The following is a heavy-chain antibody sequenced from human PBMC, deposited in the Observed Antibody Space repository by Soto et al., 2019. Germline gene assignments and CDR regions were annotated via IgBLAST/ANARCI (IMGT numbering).Heavy chain of an antibody. D-gene: IGHD1-26*01. V-gene: IGHV4-59*01. J-gene: IGHJ3*02. CDR1: GGSISSYF. CDR2: IFYSGTT. Sequence: SKTLSLTCTFSGGSISSYFWSWIRQPPGKGLEWIGYIFYSGTTNYNPALKGRVTISVDTSKNHFSLNVTSVTAADTAVYFCARGRGGTYDAFDIWGRGTMVTVSS. CDR3: ARGRGGTYDAFDI.